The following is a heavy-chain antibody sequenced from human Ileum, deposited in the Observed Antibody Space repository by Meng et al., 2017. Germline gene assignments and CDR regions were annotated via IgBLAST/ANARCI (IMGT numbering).Heavy chain of an antibody. CDR3: ARTYNTPFFDS. CDR2: TYYTGLT. D-gene: IGHD1-14*01. Sequence: LQESGPGLVRPTETLSLYCTVSGASLNFGLYFWSWFRQTPGKTLEWIGHTYYTGLTNYNPSHKSRVAIPLDASKNQFSLKLNSVSAADSAVYFCARTYNTPFFDSWGQGTLVTASS. V-gene: IGHV4-61*01. CDR1: GASLNFGLYF. J-gene: IGHJ4*02.